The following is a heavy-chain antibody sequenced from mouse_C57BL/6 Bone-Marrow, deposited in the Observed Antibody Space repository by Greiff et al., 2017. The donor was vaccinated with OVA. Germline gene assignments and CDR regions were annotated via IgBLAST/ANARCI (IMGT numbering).Heavy chain of an antibody. Sequence: QVTLTESVPGIFPPSQPLLLTCSFSGFSLSTFGMGVGWIRQPSGKGLEWLAHIWWDDDKYYNPALKSRLTISKDTSKNQVFLKIANVDTADTATYYCARIQGYYDYGRFAYWGQGTLVTVSA. D-gene: IGHD2-4*01. CDR2: IWWDDDK. CDR1: GFSLSTFGMG. CDR3: ARIQGYYDYGRFAY. J-gene: IGHJ3*01. V-gene: IGHV8-8*01.